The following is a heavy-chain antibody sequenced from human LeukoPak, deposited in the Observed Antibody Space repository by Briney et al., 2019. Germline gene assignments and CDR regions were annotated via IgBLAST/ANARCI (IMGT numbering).Heavy chain of an antibody. Sequence: GGSLRLSCAASGFTFSSYAMHWVRQAPGKGLEWVAVISYDGSNKYYADSVKGRFTISRDNSKNTLYLQMNSLRAEDTAVYYCARVGSSYYFDHWGQGTLVTGAS. CDR2: ISYDGSNK. CDR1: GFTFSSYA. V-gene: IGHV3-30*04. D-gene: IGHD1-26*01. J-gene: IGHJ4*02. CDR3: ARVGSSYYFDH.